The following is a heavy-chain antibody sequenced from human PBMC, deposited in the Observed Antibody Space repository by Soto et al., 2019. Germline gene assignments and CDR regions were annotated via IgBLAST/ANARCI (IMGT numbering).Heavy chain of an antibody. CDR2: IYQSGST. J-gene: IGHJ4*02. CDR1: GGSISTGGYY. V-gene: IGHV4-30-2*01. CDR3: AAGGRLPRYY. D-gene: IGHD6-25*01. Sequence: QVQLQESGSGLVKPSQTLSLTCAVPGGSISTGGYYWSWIRQPPGNGLEWIGDIYQSGSTYYNPSLKIRFTISVDRSNHQFSPKPTSVTAAETAVYYCAAGGRLPRYYWGQGTLVTVSS.